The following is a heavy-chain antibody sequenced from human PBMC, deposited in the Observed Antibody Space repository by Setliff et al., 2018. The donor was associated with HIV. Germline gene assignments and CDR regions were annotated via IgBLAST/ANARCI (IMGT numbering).Heavy chain of an antibody. V-gene: IGHV3-48*01. CDR2: ISHGGATK. CDR1: GFPLYTYD. D-gene: IGHD6-19*01. Sequence: GGSLRLSCAASGFPLYTYDMNWVRQAPGKALEWISFISHGGATKYYADSVKGRFTISRDNSKNTVSLQMNSLTAEDTAKYFCAKDHHALYIAVAGTPYKWGQGTLVTVSS. J-gene: IGHJ1*01. CDR3: AKDHHALYIAVAGTPYK.